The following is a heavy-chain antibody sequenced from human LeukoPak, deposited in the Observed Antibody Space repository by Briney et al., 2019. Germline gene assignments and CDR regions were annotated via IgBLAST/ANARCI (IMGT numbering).Heavy chain of an antibody. D-gene: IGHD4-17*01. J-gene: IGHJ6*03. CDR3: AKARVLMTTVTDLYYYYYYMDV. V-gene: IGHV3-23*01. CDR2: ISGCGGST. CDR1: GFTFSVYA. Sequence: GGSLRLSCAVSGFTFSVYAMSWVRQAPGKGLEWVSAISGCGGSTYYADSVKGRFTISRDNSKNTLYLQMNSLRAEDTAVYYCAKARVLMTTVTDLYYYYYYMDVWGKGTTVTVSS.